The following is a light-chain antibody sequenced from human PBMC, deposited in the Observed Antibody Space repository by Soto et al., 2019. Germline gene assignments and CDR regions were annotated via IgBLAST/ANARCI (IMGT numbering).Light chain of an antibody. CDR3: QQYYSPPFT. J-gene: IGKJ3*01. V-gene: IGKV4-1*01. CDR1: RSVLYSSNTKNY. Sequence: DIMMTQSPDSLAVSLGERATINCKSTRSVLYSSNTKNYLAWYQEKPRQPPKLLIYWASTRESGVHDRVSGSGSGTDVTLTISSLQAEDVAISYCQQYYSPPFTFGLGTTVDIK. CDR2: WAS.